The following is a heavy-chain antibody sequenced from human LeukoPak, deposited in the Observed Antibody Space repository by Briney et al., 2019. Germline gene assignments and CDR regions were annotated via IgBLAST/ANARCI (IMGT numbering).Heavy chain of an antibody. D-gene: IGHD5-12*01. CDR2: IHNSGRC. CDR1: GGSISSSSYY. V-gene: IGHV4-39*01. J-gene: IGHJ4*02. Sequence: SETLSLTCSVSGGSISSSSYYWCWIRQPPGKGLDWIGSIHNSGRCSHNPSLKSRLSISVDTSKNQFSLKLRSVTAADTAVYYCARTGYSGYGTQVHWGQGTLVAVSS. CDR3: ARTGYSGYGTQVH.